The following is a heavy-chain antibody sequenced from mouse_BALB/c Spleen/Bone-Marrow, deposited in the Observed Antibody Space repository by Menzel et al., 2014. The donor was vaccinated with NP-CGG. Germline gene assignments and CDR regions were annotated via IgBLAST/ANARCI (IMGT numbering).Heavy chain of an antibody. J-gene: IGHJ3*01. Sequence: DVQLVESGAELVKPGASVKLSCTASGFNIKDTYMHWVKQRPEQGLEWIGRIDPANGNTKYDPKFQGKATITADTSSNTAYLQLSSLTSEDTAVYYCAPYYYGSSSFACWGQGTLVTVSA. V-gene: IGHV14-3*02. CDR2: IDPANGNT. CDR3: APYYYGSSSFAC. CDR1: GFNIKDTY. D-gene: IGHD1-1*01.